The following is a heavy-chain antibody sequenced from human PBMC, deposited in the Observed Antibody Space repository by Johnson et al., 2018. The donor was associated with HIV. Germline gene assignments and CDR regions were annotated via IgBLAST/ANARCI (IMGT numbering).Heavy chain of an antibody. V-gene: IGHV3-66*03. CDR1: GFTVSSNY. CDR3: ARDLDTAMVTCAFDI. CDR2: ISSGGST. Sequence: VQLVESGGGLIQPGGSLRLSCAASGFTVSSNYMSWVRQAPGKGLEWVSVISSGGSTYYADSVKGRFTISRDNSKNTLYLQMNSLRAEDTAVYYCARDLDTAMVTCAFDIWGQGTMVTVAS. J-gene: IGHJ3*02. D-gene: IGHD5-18*01.